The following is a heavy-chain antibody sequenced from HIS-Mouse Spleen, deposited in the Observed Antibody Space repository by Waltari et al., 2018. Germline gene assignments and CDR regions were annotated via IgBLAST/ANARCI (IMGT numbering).Heavy chain of an antibody. D-gene: IGHD1-26*01. V-gene: IGHV4-34*01. Sequence: QVQLQQWGAGLVKPSETLSLTCAVYGGYFSGYYWSWIRQPPGKGLEWIGEINHSGSTNYNPSLKSRVTISVDTSKNQFSLKLSSVTAADTAVYYCARMGPASGSYGDYWGQGTLVTVSS. J-gene: IGHJ4*02. CDR1: GGYFSGYY. CDR3: ARMGPASGSYGDY. CDR2: INHSGST.